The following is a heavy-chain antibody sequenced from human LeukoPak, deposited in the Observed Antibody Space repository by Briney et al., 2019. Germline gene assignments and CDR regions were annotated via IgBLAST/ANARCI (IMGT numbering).Heavy chain of an antibody. J-gene: IGHJ4*02. CDR1: GFTFSSYA. CDR3: AREIGYSGLYYFDY. V-gene: IGHV3-30*04. D-gene: IGHD5-12*01. CDR2: ISYDGSNK. Sequence: GGSLRLSCAASGFTFSSYAMRWVRQAPGKGLEWVAVISYDGSNKYYADSVKGRFTISRDNSKNTLYLQMNSLRAEDTAVYYCAREIGYSGLYYFDYWGQGTLSPSPQ.